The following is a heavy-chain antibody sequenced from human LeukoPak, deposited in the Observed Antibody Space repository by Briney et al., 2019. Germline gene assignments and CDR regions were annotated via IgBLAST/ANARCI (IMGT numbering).Heavy chain of an antibody. CDR1: GGSISSGDYY. Sequence: SQTLSLTCTVSGGSISSGDYYWSWLRQPPGKGLEWIGYIYYSGSTYYNPSLKSRVTISVDTSKTQFSLKLSSVTAADTAVYYCSGYPGGDAFDIWGQGTMVAVSS. D-gene: IGHD3-22*01. CDR3: SGYPGGDAFDI. J-gene: IGHJ3*02. CDR2: IYYSGST. V-gene: IGHV4-30-4*01.